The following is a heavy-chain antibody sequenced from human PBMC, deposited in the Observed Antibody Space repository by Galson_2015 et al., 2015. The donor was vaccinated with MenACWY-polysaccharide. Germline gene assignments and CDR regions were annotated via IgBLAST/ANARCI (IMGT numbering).Heavy chain of an antibody. V-gene: IGHV6-1*01. Sequence: CAISGDSVSSNSAAWNWIRQSPSRGLEWLGRTYYRSKWYDDYAVSVKSRITINPDTSKNQFSLQLNSVTPEDTAVYYCARTSFQSQVYYFDSWGQGTLVTVSS. D-gene: IGHD5/OR15-5a*01. CDR2: TYYRSKWYD. J-gene: IGHJ4*02. CDR1: GDSVSSNSAA. CDR3: ARTSFQSQVYYFDS.